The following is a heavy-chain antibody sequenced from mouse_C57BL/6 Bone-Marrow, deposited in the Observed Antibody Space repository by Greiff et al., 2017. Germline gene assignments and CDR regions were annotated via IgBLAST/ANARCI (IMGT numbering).Heavy chain of an antibody. CDR1: GYTFTSYW. V-gene: IGHV1-64*01. CDR2: IHPNSGST. D-gene: IGHD1-1*01. Sequence: QVQLQQPGAELVKPGASVKLSCKASGYTFTSYWMHWVKQRPGQGLEWIGMIHPNSGSTNYNEKFKSKATLTVDKSSRTAYMQLSSLTSEESAVYYCAKRRNYGSSFAWFAYWGQGTLVTVSA. CDR3: AKRRNYGSSFAWFAY. J-gene: IGHJ3*01.